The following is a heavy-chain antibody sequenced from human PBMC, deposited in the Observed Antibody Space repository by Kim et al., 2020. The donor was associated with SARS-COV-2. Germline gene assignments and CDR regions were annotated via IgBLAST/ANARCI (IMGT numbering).Heavy chain of an antibody. D-gene: IGHD6-13*01. V-gene: IGHV3-33*06. Sequence: GGSLRLSCAASGFNFSSYGMHWVRQAPGKGLEWVALIWYDESNKYYADSVKGRFTISRDNSKNTLYLQMSSLRADDTAVYYCAKDLSNWPYYYFGMDVWGHGTTVTVSS. J-gene: IGHJ6*02. CDR1: GFNFSSYG. CDR2: IWYDESNK. CDR3: AKDLSNWPYYYFGMDV.